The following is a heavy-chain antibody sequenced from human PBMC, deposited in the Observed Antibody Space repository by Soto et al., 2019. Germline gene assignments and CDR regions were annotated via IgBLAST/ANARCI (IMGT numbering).Heavy chain of an antibody. Sequence: GGSLRLSCAASGFTFSSYGMHWVRQAPGKGLEWVAVIWYDGSNKYYADSVKGRFTISRDNSKNTLYLQMNSLRAEDTAVYYCAKAGAVAGFNYWGQGTLVTVSS. CDR1: GFTFSSYG. D-gene: IGHD6-19*01. CDR3: AKAGAVAGFNY. CDR2: IWYDGSNK. J-gene: IGHJ4*02. V-gene: IGHV3-33*06.